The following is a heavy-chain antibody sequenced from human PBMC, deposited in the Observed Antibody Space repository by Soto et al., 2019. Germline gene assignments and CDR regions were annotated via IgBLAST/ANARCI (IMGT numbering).Heavy chain of an antibody. CDR1: GFTFSTYA. CDR3: AKDRYGDYGGIDY. V-gene: IGHV3-23*01. D-gene: IGHD4-17*01. J-gene: IGHJ4*02. CDR2: ITGSGGRT. Sequence: GGSLRLSCAASGFTFSTYAIIWVRQAPGKGLEWVSVITGSGGRTYYADSVKGRFTISRDTSKKTLFLQMNSLRAEDTAVYYCAKDRYGDYGGIDYWGQGTMVTVSS.